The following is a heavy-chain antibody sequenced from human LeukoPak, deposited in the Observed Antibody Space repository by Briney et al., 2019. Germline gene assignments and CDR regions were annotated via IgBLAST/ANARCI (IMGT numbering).Heavy chain of an antibody. CDR2: VHLDGRT. J-gene: IGHJ5*02. Sequence: SETLSLTCGVSGGSISSTNWWTWVRQPPGKGLEWIGEVHLDGRTNYNPSLESRLTMSVDLSENHISLKLTSVTAADTAVYYCARVGSGGFMWFAPFGEGTL. V-gene: IGHV4-4*02. CDR3: ARVGSGGFMWFAP. D-gene: IGHD2-15*01. CDR1: GGSISSTNW.